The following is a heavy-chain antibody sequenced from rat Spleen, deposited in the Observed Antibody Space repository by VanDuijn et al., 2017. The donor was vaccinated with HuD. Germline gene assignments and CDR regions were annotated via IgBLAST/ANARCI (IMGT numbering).Heavy chain of an antibody. CDR1: GFTFSNYD. CDR2: ISTSGGST. V-gene: IGHV5S23*01. D-gene: IGHD1-10*01. CDR3: ARRQLGDY. J-gene: IGHJ2*01. Sequence: EVQLVESGGGLVQPGRSLKLSCAASGFTFSNYDMAWVRQAPTKGLEWVASISTSGGSTYYRDSVKGRFTVSRDNAKSTLYLQMDGRRAEETATYDWARRQLGDYWGQGVMVTVSS.